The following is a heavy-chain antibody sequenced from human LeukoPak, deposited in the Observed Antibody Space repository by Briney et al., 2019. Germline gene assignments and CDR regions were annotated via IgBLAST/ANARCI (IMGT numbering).Heavy chain of an antibody. CDR3: ASSLWLLPILGY. Sequence: GGSLRLSCAASGFTLSNYGMDWVRQAPGKGLEWVALIWYDGTITYYADSVKGRFTLSRDNSKNTLYLQMNSLRAEDTAVYYCASSLWLLPILGYWGQGTLVTVSS. J-gene: IGHJ4*02. CDR1: GFTLSNYG. V-gene: IGHV3-30*12. D-gene: IGHD2-21*01. CDR2: IWYDGTIT.